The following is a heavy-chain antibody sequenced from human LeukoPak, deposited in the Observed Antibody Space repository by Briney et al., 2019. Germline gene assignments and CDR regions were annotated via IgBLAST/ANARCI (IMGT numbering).Heavy chain of an antibody. CDR2: INPNSGGT. CDR1: GYTFTGYY. V-gene: IGHV1-2*02. Sequence: EASVKVSCKASGYTFTGYYMHWVRQAPGQGLEWMGWINPNSGGTNCAQKFQGRVTMTRDTSISTAYMELSRLRSDDTAVYYCARVSNRRYSSGWYEGLADYWGQGTLVTVSS. CDR3: ARVSNRRYSSGWYEGLADY. J-gene: IGHJ4*02. D-gene: IGHD6-19*01.